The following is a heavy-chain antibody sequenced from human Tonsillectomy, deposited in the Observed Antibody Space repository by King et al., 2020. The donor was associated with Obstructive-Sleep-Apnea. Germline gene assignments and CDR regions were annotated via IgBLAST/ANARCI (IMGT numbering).Heavy chain of an antibody. D-gene: IGHD4-23*01. J-gene: IGHJ4*02. CDR3: ARERGGKLFDS. CDR1: GFTFSNYW. V-gene: IGHV3-7*01. CDR2: IKQDGIKK. Sequence: VQLVESGGGLVQPGGSLRLSCAASGFTFSNYWMTWVRQAPGKGLEWVANIKQDGIKKYYVDSVKGRFTISRDNTKNSLYLQMNSLRAEDTAVYYCARERGGKLFDSWGQGTLVTVSS.